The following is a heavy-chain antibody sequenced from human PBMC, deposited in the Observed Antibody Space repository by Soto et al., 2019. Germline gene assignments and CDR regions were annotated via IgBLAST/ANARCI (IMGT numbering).Heavy chain of an antibody. CDR2: IIPMYGPA. J-gene: IGHJ5*02. D-gene: IGHD3-10*01. CDR1: GGTFSSYA. Sequence: QVPLVQSGAEVKKPGSSVTVSCKASGGTFSSYAIHWVRQAPGQGLEWMGGIIPMYGPAKYAQRFQGRVTITADESTTTVYMELTSLTSKDTAVYYCARVTSMVRGVIDNWFHPWGHGTLVTVSS. CDR3: ARVTSMVRGVIDNWFHP. V-gene: IGHV1-69*01.